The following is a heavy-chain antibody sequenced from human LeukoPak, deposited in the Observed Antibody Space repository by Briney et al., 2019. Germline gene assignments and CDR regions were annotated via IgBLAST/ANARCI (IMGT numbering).Heavy chain of an antibody. CDR3: AIRHILGTFDY. J-gene: IGHJ4*02. V-gene: IGHV1-18*01. CDR2: ISAYNGNT. CDR1: GYTFTSYG. Sequence: ASVKVSCKASGYTFTSYGISWVRQAPGQGLEWMGWISAYNGNTNYAQKLQGRVTMTTDTSTSTAYMELRSLRSEDTAVYYCAIRHILGTFDYWGQGTLVTVSS. D-gene: IGHD2-21*01.